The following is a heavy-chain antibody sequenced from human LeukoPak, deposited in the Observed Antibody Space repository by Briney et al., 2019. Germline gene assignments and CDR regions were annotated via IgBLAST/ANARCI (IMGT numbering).Heavy chain of an antibody. V-gene: IGHV3-53*01. CDR1: GFTFDDYA. CDR2: IYSGGST. D-gene: IGHD1-26*01. CDR3: ARDGGSYYFDY. Sequence: PGGSLRLSCAASGFTFDDYAMHWVRQAPGKGLEWVSVIYSGGSTYYADSVKGRFTISRDNSKNTLYLQMNSLRAEDTAVYYCARDGGSYYFDYWGQGTLVPVSS. J-gene: IGHJ4*02.